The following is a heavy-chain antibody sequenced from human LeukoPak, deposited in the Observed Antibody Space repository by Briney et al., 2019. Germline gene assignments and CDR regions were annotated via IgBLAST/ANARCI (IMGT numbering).Heavy chain of an antibody. V-gene: IGHV3-21*01. CDR1: GFTFNTYN. D-gene: IGHD1-26*01. CDR3: ARDPYSGNYGHYYYYYMDV. J-gene: IGHJ6*03. CDR2: ITSSSSYI. Sequence: GGSLRLSCAASGFTFNTYNMNWVRQAPGQGLEWVSSITSSSSYIYYADSVKGRFTISRDNAKNSLYLQMNSLRAEDTAVYYCARDPYSGNYGHYYYYYMDVWGKGATVTISS.